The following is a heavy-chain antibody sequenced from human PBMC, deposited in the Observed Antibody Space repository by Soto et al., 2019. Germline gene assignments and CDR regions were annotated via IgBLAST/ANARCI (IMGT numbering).Heavy chain of an antibody. Sequence: GGSLRLSCAASGFTFSSYAMSWVRQAPGKGLEWVSAISGSGGSTYYADSVKGRFTTSRDNSKNTLYLQMNSLIAEDTAVYYCATDQAIFGVVTGEYGMDVWGQGTTVTVSS. J-gene: IGHJ6*02. CDR3: ATDQAIFGVVTGEYGMDV. V-gene: IGHV3-23*01. D-gene: IGHD3-3*01. CDR1: GFTFSSYA. CDR2: ISGSGGST.